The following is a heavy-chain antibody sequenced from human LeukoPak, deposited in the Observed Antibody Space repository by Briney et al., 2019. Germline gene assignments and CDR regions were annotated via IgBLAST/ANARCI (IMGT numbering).Heavy chain of an antibody. D-gene: IGHD6-19*01. CDR2: LNPNSGNT. V-gene: IGHV1-8*01. CDR3: ARARTSSGWYRDFQH. Sequence: ASVKVSCKASGYTITSYDINWVRQATGQGLEWMGWLNPNSGNTGYAQKFQGRVTMTRNTSISTAYMELSSLRSEDTAVYYCARARTSSGWYRDFQHWGQGTLVTVSS. CDR1: GYTITSYD. J-gene: IGHJ1*01.